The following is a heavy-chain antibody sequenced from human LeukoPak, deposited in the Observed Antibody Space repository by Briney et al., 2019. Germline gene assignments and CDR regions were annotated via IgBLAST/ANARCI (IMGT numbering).Heavy chain of an antibody. D-gene: IGHD6-13*01. CDR2: INHSGST. J-gene: IGHJ5*02. CDR3: ARVELGQLVLPNWFDP. CDR1: GGSFSGYY. V-gene: IGHV4-34*01. Sequence: SETLSLTCVVYGGSFSGYYWSWIRQPPGKGLEWIGEINHSGSTNYNPSLKSRVTISVDTSRNQFSLKLSSVTAADTAVYYCARVELGQLVLPNWFDPWGQGTLVTVSS.